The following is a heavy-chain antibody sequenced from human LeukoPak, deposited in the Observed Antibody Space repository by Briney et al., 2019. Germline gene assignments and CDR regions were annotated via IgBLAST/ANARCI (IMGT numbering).Heavy chain of an antibody. Sequence: GGSLRLSCAASGFTFSSYWMSWVRQAPGRGLEWVANIKQDGSEKYYVDSVKGRFTISRDNAKNSLYLQMNSLRAEDTAVYYCARDGISLSGDWFDPWGQGTLVTVSS. V-gene: IGHV3-7*01. J-gene: IGHJ5*02. D-gene: IGHD3-10*02. CDR3: ARDGISLSGDWFDP. CDR1: GFTFSSYW. CDR2: IKQDGSEK.